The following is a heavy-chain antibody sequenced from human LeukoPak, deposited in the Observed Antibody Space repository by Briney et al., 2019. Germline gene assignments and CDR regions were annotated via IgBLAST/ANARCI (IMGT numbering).Heavy chain of an antibody. CDR1: GFTFSSYA. CDR3: ARGGYYYYMDV. CDR2: ISYDGSNK. V-gene: IGHV3-30*04. Sequence: PGGSLRLSCAASGFTFSSYAMHWVRQAPGKGLEWVAVISYDGSNKYYADSVKGRFTISRDNSKNTLYLQMNSLRAEDTAVYYCARGGYYYYMDVWGKGTTVTISS. J-gene: IGHJ6*03.